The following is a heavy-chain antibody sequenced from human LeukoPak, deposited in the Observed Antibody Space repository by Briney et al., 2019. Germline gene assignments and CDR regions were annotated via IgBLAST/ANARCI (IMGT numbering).Heavy chain of an antibody. V-gene: IGHV4-61*02. CDR2: IYTSGST. J-gene: IGHJ5*02. CDR3: ARGMVRGVIADP. CDR1: GGSISSGSYY. Sequence: KTSETLSLTCTVSGGSISSGSYYWSWIRQPAGKGLEWIGRIYTSGSTNYSPSLKSRVTISVDTSKNQFSLKLSSVTAADTAVYYCARGMVRGVIADPWGQGTLVTVSS. D-gene: IGHD3-10*01.